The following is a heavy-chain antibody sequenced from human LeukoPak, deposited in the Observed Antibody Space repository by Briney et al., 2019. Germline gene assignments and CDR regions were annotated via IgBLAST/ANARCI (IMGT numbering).Heavy chain of an antibody. D-gene: IGHD5-18*01. V-gene: IGHV1-2*02. Sequence: GASVTVSFKASGYTFTVYYMHWVRQAPGQGLEWMGWINPNSGGTNYAQKFQGRVTMTRDTSISTAYMELSRLRSDDTAVYYCARDRDTALDYWGQGTLVTVSS. CDR3: ARDRDTALDY. J-gene: IGHJ4*02. CDR1: GYTFTVYY. CDR2: INPNSGGT.